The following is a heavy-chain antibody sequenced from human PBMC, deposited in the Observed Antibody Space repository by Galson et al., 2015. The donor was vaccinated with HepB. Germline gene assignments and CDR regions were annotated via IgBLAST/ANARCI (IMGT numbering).Heavy chain of an antibody. D-gene: IGHD2-2*01. CDR2: ISGSGGST. CDR1: GFTFSSYA. CDR3: AKDGVDCSSTSCYLIHYYYYYYMDV. J-gene: IGHJ6*03. V-gene: IGHV3-23*01. Sequence: SLRLSCAASGFTFSSYAMSWVRQAPGKGLEWVSAISGSGGSTYYADSVKGRFTISRDNSKNTLYLQMNSLRAEDTAVYYCAKDGVDCSSTSCYLIHYYYYYYMDVWGKETTVTVSS.